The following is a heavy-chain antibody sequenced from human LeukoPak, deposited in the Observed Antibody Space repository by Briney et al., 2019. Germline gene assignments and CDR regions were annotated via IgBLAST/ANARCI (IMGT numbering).Heavy chain of an antibody. CDR3: VVTRTRGDH. Sequence: PGGSLRLSCAASGFTFSNYWMTWVRQAPGKGLEWVAHINQDGSDKYYVDSVKGRFSISRDNTKNSLFLQMNSLRAEDTAVYYCVVTRTRGDHWGQGTLVTVSS. V-gene: IGHV3-7*03. D-gene: IGHD2-21*01. J-gene: IGHJ4*02. CDR1: GFTFSNYW. CDR2: INQDGSDK.